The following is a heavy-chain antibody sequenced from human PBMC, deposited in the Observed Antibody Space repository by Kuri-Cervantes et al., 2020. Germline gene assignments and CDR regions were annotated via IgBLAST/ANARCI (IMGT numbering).Heavy chain of an antibody. CDR2: ISGSGGST. Sequence: GGSLRLSCAASGFTVSSNYMSWVRQAPGKGLEWVSAISGSGGSTYYADSVKGRSTISRDNSKNTLYLQMNSLRAKDTAVYYCAKDYSGAIFALNNWFDPWGQGTLVTVSS. CDR1: GFTVSSNY. CDR3: AKDYSGAIFALNNWFDP. D-gene: IGHD6-25*01. J-gene: IGHJ5*02. V-gene: IGHV3-23*01.